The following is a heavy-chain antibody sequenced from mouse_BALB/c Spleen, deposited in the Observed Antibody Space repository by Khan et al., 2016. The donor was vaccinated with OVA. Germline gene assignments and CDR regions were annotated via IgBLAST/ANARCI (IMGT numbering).Heavy chain of an antibody. Sequence: VQLVESGPELVKPGASVKMSCKASGYTFTDYIINWVKQRTGQGLEWIGEIYPGSGSTHYNEKFKGKATLTADKSSNTAYMQLSGLTSEDSAIYFCARFETTVADYWGQGTTLTVSS. D-gene: IGHD1-1*01. V-gene: IGHV1-77*01. J-gene: IGHJ2*01. CDR1: GYTFTDYI. CDR3: ARFETTVADY. CDR2: IYPGSGST.